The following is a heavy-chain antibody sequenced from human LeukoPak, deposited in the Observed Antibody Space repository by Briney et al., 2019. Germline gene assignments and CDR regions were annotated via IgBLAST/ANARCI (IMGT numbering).Heavy chain of an antibody. J-gene: IGHJ6*02. CDR3: ARDRHLLAAAEAYYYYYGMDV. CDR1: GYTLTSYY. D-gene: IGHD6-13*01. Sequence: ASVKVSCKASGYTLTSYYMHWVRQAPGQGLEWMGIINPSGGSTSYAQKFQGRVTMTRDTSTSTVYMELSSLRSEDTAVYYCARDRHLLAAAEAYYYYYGMDVWGQGTTVTVSS. CDR2: INPSGGST. V-gene: IGHV1-46*01.